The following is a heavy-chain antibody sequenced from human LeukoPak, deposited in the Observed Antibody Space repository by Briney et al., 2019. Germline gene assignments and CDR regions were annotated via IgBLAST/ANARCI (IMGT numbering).Heavy chain of an antibody. CDR3: ARRIAGNSNGLLGGYFNY. V-gene: IGHV2-5*02. D-gene: IGHD2/OR15-2a*01. CDR2: IDWDNDE. J-gene: IGHJ4*02. Sequence: SGPTLVEPTETLTLTCSFSGCSLGSSGVGVGWIRQSPGKALDWLSLIDWDNDERYSPALRRRLTITKDTDKKQVVLTLTYIEPVDTATYYCARRIAGNSNGLLGGYFNYWGQGILVAVS. CDR1: GCSLGSSGVG.